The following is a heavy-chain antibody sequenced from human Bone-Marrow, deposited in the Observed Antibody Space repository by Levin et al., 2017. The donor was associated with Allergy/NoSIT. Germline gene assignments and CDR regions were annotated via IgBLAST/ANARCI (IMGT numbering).Heavy chain of an antibody. V-gene: IGHV6-1*01. CDR3: ARGTTMIRGSYYFDF. Sequence: PSETLSLTCAISGDIVSNQRAAWNWIRQSPSRGLEWLGRTYYRSKWYNEYAESVKSRATINPDTSKSQISLQLESVTPEDTAVYYCARGTTMIRGSYYFDFWGPGTLVTVSS. D-gene: IGHD3-10*01. CDR1: GDIVSNQRAA. CDR2: TYYRSKWYN. J-gene: IGHJ4*02.